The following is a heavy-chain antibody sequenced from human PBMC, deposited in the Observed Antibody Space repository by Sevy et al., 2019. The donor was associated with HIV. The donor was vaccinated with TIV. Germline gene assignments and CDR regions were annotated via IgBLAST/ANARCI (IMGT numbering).Heavy chain of an antibody. V-gene: IGHV3-73*01. Sequence: GGSRRLSCEAPGFPFGGSVITWARRASGKGRGWVGGIRSKANGYAKAYVAPVKGRFTISRDDSKNTAYLQMNSLKTEDTAVYYCTRHLEYSSSFYYYYGMDVWGQGTTVTVSS. J-gene: IGHJ6*02. CDR3: TRHLEYSSSFYYYYGMDV. CDR2: IRSKANGYAK. D-gene: IGHD6-6*01. CDR1: GFPFGGSV.